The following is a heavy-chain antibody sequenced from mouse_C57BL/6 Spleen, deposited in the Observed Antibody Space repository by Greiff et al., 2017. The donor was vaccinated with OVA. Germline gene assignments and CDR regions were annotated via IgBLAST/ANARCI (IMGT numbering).Heavy chain of an antibody. D-gene: IGHD3-3*01. Sequence: EVKVVESGGGLVKPGGSLKLSCAASGFTFSSYAMSWVRQTPEKRLEWVATISDGGSYTYYPDNVKGRFTISRDNAKNNLYLQMSHLKSEDTAMYYCAREGTDWFAYWGQGTLVTVSA. J-gene: IGHJ3*01. CDR2: ISDGGSYT. CDR1: GFTFSSYA. V-gene: IGHV5-4*01. CDR3: AREGTDWFAY.